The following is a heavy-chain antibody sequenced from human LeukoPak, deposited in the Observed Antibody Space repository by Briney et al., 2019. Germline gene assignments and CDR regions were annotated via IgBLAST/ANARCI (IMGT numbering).Heavy chain of an antibody. J-gene: IGHJ4*02. V-gene: IGHV5-51*01. CDR3: ARQGDKSAGYSFEY. D-gene: IGHD3-22*01. CDR1: GYRFISYW. Sequence: KRGESLKISCKGSGYRFISYWIGWVRQMPGKGREWRGIIYPGDSDTRYSPSFQGQVTMSVDKSVSTAYLQWSSLRASDTAIYYCARQGDKSAGYSFEYWGQGALVTVSS. CDR2: IYPGDSDT.